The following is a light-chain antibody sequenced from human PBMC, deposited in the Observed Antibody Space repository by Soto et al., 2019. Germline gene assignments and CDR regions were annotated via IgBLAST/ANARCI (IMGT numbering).Light chain of an antibody. J-gene: IGKJ2*01. Sequence: EIVWTQSPATLSLSPGERATLSCRASQSVSSYLAWYQQKPGQAPRLLIYDASNRATGIPARFSVSGAGTDFTPAISGLYPEDFADYYCEQRINWPTFGQGTTLDIK. CDR3: EQRINWPT. CDR2: DAS. V-gene: IGKV3-11*01. CDR1: QSVSSY.